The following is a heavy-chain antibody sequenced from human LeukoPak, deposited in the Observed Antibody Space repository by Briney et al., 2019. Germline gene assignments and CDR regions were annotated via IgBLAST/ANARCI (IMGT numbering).Heavy chain of an antibody. CDR1: GGTFSSYA. CDR2: IIPIFGTA. D-gene: IGHD2-2*01. Sequence: SVKVSCTASGGTFSSYAISWVRQAPGQGLEWMGGIIPIFGTANYAQKFQGRVTITADKSTSTAYMELSSLRSEDTAVYYCARLGYCSSTSCPYYFDYWGQGTLVTVSS. V-gene: IGHV1-69*06. J-gene: IGHJ4*02. CDR3: ARLGYCSSTSCPYYFDY.